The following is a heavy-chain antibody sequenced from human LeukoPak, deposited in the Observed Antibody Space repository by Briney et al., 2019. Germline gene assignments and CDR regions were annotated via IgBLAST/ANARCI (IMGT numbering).Heavy chain of an antibody. D-gene: IGHD3-10*01. CDR1: GFTVSSNY. CDR3: ARNLPERSRLITMIRGVRSWFDP. CDR2: ISSAGST. Sequence: GGSLRLSCVVSGFTVSSNYMSWVRQAPGKGLEGVSVISSAGSTYYADSVKGRFAISRDDSKNTLYLQMNSLRAEDTAVYYCARNLPERSRLITMIRGVRSWFDPWGQGTLVTVSS. V-gene: IGHV3-53*01. J-gene: IGHJ5*02.